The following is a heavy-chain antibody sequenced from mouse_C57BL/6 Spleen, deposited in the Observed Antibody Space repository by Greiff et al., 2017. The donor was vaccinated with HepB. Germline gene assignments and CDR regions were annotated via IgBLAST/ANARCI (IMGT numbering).Heavy chain of an antibody. CDR2: IWGVGST. Sequence: VKLLESGPGLVAPSQSLSITCTVSGFSLTSYGVDWVRQSPGKGLEWLGVIWGVGSTNYNSALKSRLSISKDNSKSQVFLKMNSLQTDDTAMYYCASLRGPWFAYWGQGTLVTVSA. V-gene: IGHV2-6*01. CDR3: ASLRGPWFAY. CDR1: GFSLTSYG. J-gene: IGHJ3*01. D-gene: IGHD1-1*01.